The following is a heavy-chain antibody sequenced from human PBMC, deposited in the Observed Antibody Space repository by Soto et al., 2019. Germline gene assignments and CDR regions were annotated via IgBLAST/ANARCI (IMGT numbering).Heavy chain of an antibody. J-gene: IGHJ6*02. Sequence: LKISCKGSGYHFTNYWIGWVRQMPGKGLEWMGFIYPGDSDIRYSPSFQGQVTISADKSISTAYVQWSSLKASDTAMYYCARTTHYYDYGMDVWGQGTTVTVSS. CDR1: GYHFTNYW. V-gene: IGHV5-51*01. CDR3: ARTTHYYDYGMDV. CDR2: IYPGDSDI. D-gene: IGHD4-17*01.